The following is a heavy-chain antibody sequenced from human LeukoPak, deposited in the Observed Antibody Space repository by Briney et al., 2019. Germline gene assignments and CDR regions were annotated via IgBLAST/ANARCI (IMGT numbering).Heavy chain of an antibody. D-gene: IGHD6-13*01. Sequence: PGGSLRLSCAASGFTFSRSWMSWVRQPPGKGLEWVANISPDGSTKYHMDSVKGRFTISRDSAKDSLYLEMSRLRDDDTAMYYCATGASGSWDFGGQGTLVTVSS. V-gene: IGHV3-7*03. J-gene: IGHJ4*02. CDR3: ATGASGSWDF. CDR2: ISPDGSTK. CDR1: GFTFSRSW.